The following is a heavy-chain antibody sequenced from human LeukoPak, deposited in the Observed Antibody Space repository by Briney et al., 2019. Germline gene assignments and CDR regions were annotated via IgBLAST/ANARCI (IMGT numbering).Heavy chain of an antibody. D-gene: IGHD4-17*01. CDR3: ARGFRGPHPRRRYYFDY. CDR2: MNPNSGNT. Sequence: ASVKVSCKASGYTFTSYDINWVRQATGQGLEWMGWMNPNSGNTGYAQKFQGKVTMNRNTSISTAYMELSSLRSEDTAVYYCARGFRGPHPRRRYYFDYWGQGTLVTVSS. V-gene: IGHV1-8*01. J-gene: IGHJ4*02. CDR1: GYTFTSYD.